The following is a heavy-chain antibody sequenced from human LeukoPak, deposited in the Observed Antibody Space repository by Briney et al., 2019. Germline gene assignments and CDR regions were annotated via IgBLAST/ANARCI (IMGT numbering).Heavy chain of an antibody. CDR2: VSYDGSNI. CDR3: AKDFGGIPLDY. V-gene: IGHV3-30*18. Sequence: GRSLRLSCAASGFIFSTYDMHWVRQAPGKGLEWVAVVSYDGSNIYHAASVQGRFTISRDNSKNTLYLQMNSLRAEDTAVYYCAKDFGGIPLDYWGQGTLVTVSS. D-gene: IGHD2-15*01. J-gene: IGHJ4*02. CDR1: GFIFSTYD.